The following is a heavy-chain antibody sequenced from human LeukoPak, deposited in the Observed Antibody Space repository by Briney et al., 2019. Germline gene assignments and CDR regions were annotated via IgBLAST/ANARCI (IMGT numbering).Heavy chain of an antibody. CDR2: ISSSSSYI. Sequence: GGSLRLSWAASGFTFSSYSITWFRQAPGKGLEWFSSISSSSSYIYYADSVNGRFTISRDNAKNSLYLQMNSLRAEDTAVYYCARDNGYQLLDYWGQGTLVTVSS. J-gene: IGHJ4*02. V-gene: IGHV3-21*01. CDR1: GFTFSSYS. CDR3: ARDNGYQLLDY. D-gene: IGHD2-2*01.